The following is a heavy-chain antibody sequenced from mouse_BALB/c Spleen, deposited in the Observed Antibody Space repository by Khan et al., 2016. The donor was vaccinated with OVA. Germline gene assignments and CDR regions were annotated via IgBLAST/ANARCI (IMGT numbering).Heavy chain of an antibody. CDR1: GYTFTSYY. CDR3: TRSGYGTFAY. CDR2: LNPNNGGT. Sequence: VQLQQSGAELVKPGASVRLSCKASGYTFTSYYLYWVKQRPGPGLEWIGDLNPNNGGTNFNEKFRTKATLTVDKSSNTAYMELSRLTSEDSAVYYCTRSGYGTFAYWGQGTLVTVSA. V-gene: IGHV1S81*02. J-gene: IGHJ3*01. D-gene: IGHD1-1*02.